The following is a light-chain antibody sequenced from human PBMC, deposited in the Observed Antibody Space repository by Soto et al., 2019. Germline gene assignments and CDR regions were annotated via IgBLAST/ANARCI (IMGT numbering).Light chain of an antibody. CDR3: QQYGSSPL. Sequence: EIVLTQSPVTLSLTPGERATLSCRASQSVSSSYLAWYQQKAGQAPRLLIYGASSRATGVPDRFSGSGSGADFTLTITRLEPEDFAVYYCQQYGSSPLFGQGTKVDI. CDR2: GAS. J-gene: IGKJ1*01. CDR1: QSVSSSY. V-gene: IGKV3-20*01.